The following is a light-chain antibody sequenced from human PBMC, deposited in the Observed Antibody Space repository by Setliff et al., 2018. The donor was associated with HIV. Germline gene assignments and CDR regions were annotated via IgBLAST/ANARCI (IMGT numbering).Light chain of an antibody. V-gene: IGLV1-44*01. Sequence: VLTQPPSASGTPGQRVTISCSGSSSNIGSNTVNWYQQLPGTAPTLLIYNNNQRPSGVPDRFSGSKSGTSASLAISGLQSEDEADYYCAAWDDSLNGVVFGGGTKVTVL. CDR2: NNN. CDR1: SSNIGSNT. CDR3: AAWDDSLNGVV. J-gene: IGLJ2*01.